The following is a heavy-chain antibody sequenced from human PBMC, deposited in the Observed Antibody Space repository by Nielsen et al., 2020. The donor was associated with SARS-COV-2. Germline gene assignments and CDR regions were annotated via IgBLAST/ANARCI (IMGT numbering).Heavy chain of an antibody. D-gene: IGHD3-22*01. J-gene: IGHJ4*02. CDR1: GFTFDDYG. CDR2: INWNGGST. V-gene: IGHV3-20*01. CDR3: ARSYYYDSSGYLGSFDY. Sequence: ESLKISCAASGFTFDDYGMSWVRQAPGKGLEWVSGINWNGGSTGYADSVKGRFTISRDNAKNSLYLQMNSLRAEDTALYHCARSYYYDSSGYLGSFDYWGQGTLVTVSS.